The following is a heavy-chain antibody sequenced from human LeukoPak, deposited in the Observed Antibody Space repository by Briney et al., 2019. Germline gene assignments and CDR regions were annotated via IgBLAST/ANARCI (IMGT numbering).Heavy chain of an antibody. J-gene: IGHJ6*02. V-gene: IGHV3-48*02. CDR3: ARDLTYCSGGSCYTGYYYYYGMDV. CDR2: ISSSSSTI. Sequence: GGSLRLSCAASGFTFSIYEMNWVRQAPGKGLEWVSYISSSSSTIYYADSVKGRFTISRDNAKNSLYLQMNSLRDEDTAVYYCARDLTYCSGGSCYTGYYYYYGMDVWGQGTTVTVSS. CDR1: GFTFSIYE. D-gene: IGHD2-15*01.